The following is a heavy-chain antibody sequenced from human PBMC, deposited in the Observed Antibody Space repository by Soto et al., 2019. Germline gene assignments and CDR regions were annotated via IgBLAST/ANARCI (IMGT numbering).Heavy chain of an antibody. CDR1: GGSISSGGYY. J-gene: IGHJ6*03. Sequence: SETLSLTCTVSGGSISSGGYYWSWIRQHPGKGLEWIGYIYYSGSTYYNPSLKSRVTISVDTSKNQFSLKLSSVTAADTAVYYCARTPQEFGELLGGYYYYYMDVWGKGTTVTVSS. CDR2: IYYSGST. V-gene: IGHV4-31*03. D-gene: IGHD3-10*01. CDR3: ARTPQEFGELLGGYYYYYMDV.